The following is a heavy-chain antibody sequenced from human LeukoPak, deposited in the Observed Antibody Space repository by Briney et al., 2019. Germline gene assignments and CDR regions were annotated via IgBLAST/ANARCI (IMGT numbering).Heavy chain of an antibody. CDR2: ISYSGST. D-gene: IGHD3-22*01. V-gene: IGHV4-61*01. CDR1: GGSISSSSYY. CDR3: ARSTYYYDSSGYYPYSDY. J-gene: IGHJ4*02. Sequence: PSETLSLTCTVSGGSISSSSYYWSWIRQPPGKGLEWIGYISYSGSTNYNPSLKSRVTISVDTSKNQFSLKLSSVTAADTAVYYCARSTYYYDSSGYYPYSDYWGQGTLVTVAS.